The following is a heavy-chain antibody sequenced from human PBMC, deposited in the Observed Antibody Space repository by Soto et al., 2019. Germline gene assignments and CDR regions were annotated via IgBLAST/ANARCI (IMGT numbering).Heavy chain of an antibody. CDR2: TRNKANSYTT. CDR3: ARGAPDCTNGVCYSVYYFDY. V-gene: IGHV3-72*01. Sequence: PVGSVRLSCAASGFTFSDHYMDWVRQAPGKGLEWVGRTRNKANSYTTEYAASVKGRFTISRDDSKNSLYLQMNSLKAEDTAVYYCARGAPDCTNGVCYSVYYFDYWGQGTLVTVSS. D-gene: IGHD2-8*01. CDR1: GFTFSDHY. J-gene: IGHJ4*02.